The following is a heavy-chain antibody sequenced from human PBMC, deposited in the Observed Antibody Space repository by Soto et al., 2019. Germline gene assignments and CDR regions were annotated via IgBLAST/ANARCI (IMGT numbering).Heavy chain of an antibody. Sequence: QLQLQESGPGLVKPSETLSLTCTVSGGSISSSSYGGLIRQPPGKGLEWIGSIYSIGSTYYNPSLKSRVTISVDTSKNQFSLKLSSVTAADTAVYYCRRSSRYSTDVWGQGTTVTVSS. V-gene: IGHV4-39*01. CDR1: GGSISSSSY. CDR3: RRSSRYSTDV. CDR2: IYSIGST. J-gene: IGHJ6*02. D-gene: IGHD6-13*01.